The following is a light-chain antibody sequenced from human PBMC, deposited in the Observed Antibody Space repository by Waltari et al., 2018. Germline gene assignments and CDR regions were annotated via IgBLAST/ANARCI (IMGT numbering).Light chain of an antibody. CDR3: QSYDSSLRGFYV. J-gene: IGLJ1*01. Sequence: QSVLTQPPSLSGAPGQRVPISCTGSSSNIGAGYGVQWYQQFPGTAPNLLIYFSRNRPAGVPARCSACKSGTAASLAITGLQAEDEADYYCQSYDSSLRGFYVFGTGTKVTV. V-gene: IGLV1-40*01. CDR2: FSR. CDR1: SSNIGAGYG.